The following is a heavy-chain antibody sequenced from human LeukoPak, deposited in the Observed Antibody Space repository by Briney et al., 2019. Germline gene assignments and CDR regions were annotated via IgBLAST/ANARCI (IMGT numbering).Heavy chain of an antibody. V-gene: IGHV3-74*01. D-gene: IGHD2-15*01. CDR1: GFTFSSYW. Sequence: GGSLRLSCAASGFTFSSYWMHWVRQAPGKGLVWVSRINSDGSRTNYADSVKGRFTISRDNAKNTLYLQMNSLRAEDTAVYYCASESVVVSFDYWGQGTLVTVSS. CDR3: ASESVVVSFDY. CDR2: INSDGSRT. J-gene: IGHJ4*02.